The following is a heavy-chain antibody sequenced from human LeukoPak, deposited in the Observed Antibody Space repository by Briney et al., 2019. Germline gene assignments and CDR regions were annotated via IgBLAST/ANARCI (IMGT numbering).Heavy chain of an antibody. D-gene: IGHD1-26*01. CDR1: GHRFANHW. J-gene: IGHJ5*02. CDR2: INLGDSDT. CDR3: ARRPYSGSPNWFDP. V-gene: IGHV5-51*01. Sequence: GESLKISCEVSGHRFANHWIGWVRQMPGKGLEWMGIINLGDSDTKYSPSFQGQVTISLDKSISTAYLQWRSLKASDTAMYYCARRPYSGSPNWFDPWGQGTLVTVSS.